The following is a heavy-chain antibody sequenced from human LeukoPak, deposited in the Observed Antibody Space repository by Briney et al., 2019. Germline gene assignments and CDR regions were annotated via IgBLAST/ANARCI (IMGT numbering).Heavy chain of an antibody. Sequence: GGSLRLSCAASGFTFSNAWMSWVRQAPGTGLEWVGRIKSKTDGGTTDYAAPVKGRFTISRDDSKNTLYLQMNSLKTEDTAVYYCTTSSLDGSATTDYWGQGTLVTVSS. CDR2: IKSKTDGGTT. CDR1: GFTFSNAW. V-gene: IGHV3-15*01. D-gene: IGHD3-10*01. J-gene: IGHJ4*02. CDR3: TTSSLDGSATTDY.